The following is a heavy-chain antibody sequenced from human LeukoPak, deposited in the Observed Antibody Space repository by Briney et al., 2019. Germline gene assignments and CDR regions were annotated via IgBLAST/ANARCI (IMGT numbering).Heavy chain of an antibody. CDR1: GFPLSSYA. Sequence: PGGSLRLSCSVPGFPLSSYAMRWVRQAPGRGREWGAAIRGGGGSTYYSDSGTGRFTIDRDNSKNTLYLQMNSVRAKHTSVCDCAHGGGSPANYPYYGMDVWGQGTTVTVSS. CDR2: IRGGGGST. D-gene: IGHD1-26*01. V-gene: IGHV3-23*01. CDR3: AHGGGSPANYPYYGMDV. J-gene: IGHJ6*02.